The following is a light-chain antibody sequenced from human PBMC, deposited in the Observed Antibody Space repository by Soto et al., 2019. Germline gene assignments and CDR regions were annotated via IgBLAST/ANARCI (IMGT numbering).Light chain of an antibody. CDR2: DAS. CDR1: QTISSGF. V-gene: IGKV3-20*01. Sequence: IVLTKSPGILYVSPGDRATLSCRASQTISSGFLAWYHQKVGQAPMLLIYDASNRATGVPDRFSGSWSGTDFSLTISRLGPEDFAVYHCQQYSSSPRTFGQGTRL. J-gene: IGKJ5*01. CDR3: QQYSSSPRT.